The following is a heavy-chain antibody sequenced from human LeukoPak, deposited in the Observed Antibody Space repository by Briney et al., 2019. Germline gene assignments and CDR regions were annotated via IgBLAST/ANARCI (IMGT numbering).Heavy chain of an antibody. J-gene: IGHJ4*02. V-gene: IGHV4-4*07. CDR1: GGSISSYY. Sequence: PSETLSLTCTVSGGSISSYYWSWIRQPAGKGLEWIGRIYTSGSTNYNASLKSRASMSVDTSKNQFSLKLSSVTAADTAVFYCARKNSGSYREFDYWGQGTLVIVSS. D-gene: IGHD1-26*01. CDR2: IYTSGST. CDR3: ARKNSGSYREFDY.